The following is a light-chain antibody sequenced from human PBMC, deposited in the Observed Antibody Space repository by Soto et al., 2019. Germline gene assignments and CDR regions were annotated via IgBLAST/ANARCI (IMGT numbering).Light chain of an antibody. CDR1: QDISNY. CDR3: QQYEDLPLT. V-gene: IGKV1-33*01. J-gene: IGKJ4*01. CDR2: DAS. Sequence: DLQMNQSPSSLSASVGDRVTITGQASQDISNYLNWYQQKPGKAPKLLIFDASNVDTGVPSRFSGSGSGTDFTFTIHSLQPEDAATYYCQQYEDLPLTFGGGTKVGIK.